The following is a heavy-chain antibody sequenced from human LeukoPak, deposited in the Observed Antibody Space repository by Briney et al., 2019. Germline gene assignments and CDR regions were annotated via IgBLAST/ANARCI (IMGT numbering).Heavy chain of an antibody. CDR2: INPNSGDT. J-gene: IGHJ4*02. D-gene: IGHD1-14*01. Sequence: GASVKVSCKASGYTFTAYYIHWVRQAPGQELEWMGWINPNSGDTNYAQQFQGRVTMTRDTSTSTGYMELSRLRSDDTAVYYCSRDLTVSEREKNYWGQGTLVTVSS. CDR1: GYTFTAYY. V-gene: IGHV1-2*02. CDR3: SRDLTVSEREKNY.